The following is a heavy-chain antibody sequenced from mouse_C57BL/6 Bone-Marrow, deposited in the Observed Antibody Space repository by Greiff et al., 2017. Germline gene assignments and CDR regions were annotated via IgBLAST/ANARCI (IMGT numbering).Heavy chain of an antibody. CDR2: IDPSDSYN. CDR3: VVRRFAD. CDR1: GYTFTSYW. V-gene: IGHV1-69*01. Sequence: VKLQQPGAELVMPGASVKLSCKASGYTFTSYWMHWVKQRPGQGLEWIGEIDPSDSYNNYNQQFKGKSTLTVDKSSSTAYMQLSSLTSEDSAVYYWVVRRFADWGQGTLVTGSA. J-gene: IGHJ3*01. D-gene: IGHD1-1*01.